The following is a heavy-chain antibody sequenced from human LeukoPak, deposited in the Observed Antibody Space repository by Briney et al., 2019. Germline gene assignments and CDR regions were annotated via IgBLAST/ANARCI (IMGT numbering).Heavy chain of an antibody. V-gene: IGHV3-23*01. CDR2: ISVTGGST. Sequence: GGSLRLSCAASGFTFTNYAMSWVRQAPGKGLEWVSAISVTGGSTYYADSVKGRFTISRDNSKNTLYLQINSLSADDTAVYYCAKGGNSGTYQFDYWGQGSPVTVSS. CDR1: GFTFTNYA. CDR3: AKGGNSGTYQFDY. D-gene: IGHD6-13*01. J-gene: IGHJ4*02.